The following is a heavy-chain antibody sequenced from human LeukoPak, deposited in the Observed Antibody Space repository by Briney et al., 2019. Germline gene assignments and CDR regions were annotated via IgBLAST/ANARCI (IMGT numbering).Heavy chain of an antibody. J-gene: IGHJ4*02. V-gene: IGHV3-21*01. CDR1: GFTFSSYA. CDR3: ARIGFWSSLSAD. D-gene: IGHD3-3*01. Sequence: GGSLRLSCAASGFTFSSYAMHWVRQAPGKGLEWVSSISSSSSYIYYADSVKGRFTISRDNAKNSLYLQMNSLRAEDTAVYYCARIGFWSSLSADWGQGTLVTVSS. CDR2: ISSSSSYI.